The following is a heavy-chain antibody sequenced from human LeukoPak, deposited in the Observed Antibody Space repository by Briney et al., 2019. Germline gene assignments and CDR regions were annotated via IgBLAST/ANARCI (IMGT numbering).Heavy chain of an antibody. CDR3: ARVAEWSGDPYYFNS. D-gene: IGHD7-27*01. CDR1: GSTFSDYH. Sequence: GGSLRLSCGASGSTFSDYHMSWIRQAPGKGLEWTSYISRSGSAIYYADSVKGRFTISRDNAKNLLYLQINSLRAEDTAVYYCARVAEWSGDPYYFNSWGRGTLVTVSS. V-gene: IGHV3-11*04. CDR2: ISRSGSAI. J-gene: IGHJ4*02.